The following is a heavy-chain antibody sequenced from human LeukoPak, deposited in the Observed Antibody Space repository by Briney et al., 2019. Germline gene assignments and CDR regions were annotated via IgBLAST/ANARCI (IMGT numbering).Heavy chain of an antibody. CDR3: ARVWAISSAGPPGC. J-gene: IGHJ4*02. CDR1: GYTFTNYY. Sequence: ASVKVSFKPSGYTFTNYYMHWVRQAPGQGLEWMGIIDPRGGSTSYAQKFQGRVSMTRDTSTSTVYMELSSLRSEDTAMYYCARVWAISSAGPPGCWGQGTLVTVSS. V-gene: IGHV1-46*01. CDR2: IDPRGGST. D-gene: IGHD6-13*01.